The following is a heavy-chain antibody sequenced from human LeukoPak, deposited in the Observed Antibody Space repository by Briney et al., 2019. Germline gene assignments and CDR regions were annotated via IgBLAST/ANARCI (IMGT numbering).Heavy chain of an antibody. J-gene: IGHJ5*02. D-gene: IGHD2-21*02. Sequence: SETLSLTCTVSGGSITSTTYYWAWFRQPPGKGLEWIGSLYYDGRTFYSPSLKSRVTISGYTAKNHLSLKLNSMTAADTAGYYCVRRAGDWAVNWVDPWGQGILVTVSS. CDR3: VRRAGDWAVNWVDP. V-gene: IGHV4-39*02. CDR1: GGSITSTTYY. CDR2: LYYDGRT.